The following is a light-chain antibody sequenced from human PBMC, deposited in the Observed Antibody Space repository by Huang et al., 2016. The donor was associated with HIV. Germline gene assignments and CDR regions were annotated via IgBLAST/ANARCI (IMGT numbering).Light chain of an antibody. Sequence: EIVMTQSPATLSVSPGASATLSCRASQTVSTNLAWYQQKPGQAPRLLIYGASTRATAIPTRFSGSGSGTEFTLTISSLQSEDFAIYYCQQYHNWPPLTFGGGTKVEIK. CDR3: QQYHNWPPLT. CDR2: GAS. J-gene: IGKJ4*01. V-gene: IGKV3-15*01. CDR1: QTVSTN.